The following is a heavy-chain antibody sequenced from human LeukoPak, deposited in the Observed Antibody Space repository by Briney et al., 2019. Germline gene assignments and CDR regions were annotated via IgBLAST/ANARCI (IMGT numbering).Heavy chain of an antibody. J-gene: IGHJ3*02. CDR1: GFTFSSHG. Sequence: PGGSLSLFCGASGFTFSSHGMHWVRQAPGKGLEWGAFIRYDGSNEYYADSVKGRFTISRDNSKNTLYLQMNSLRAEDTAVYYCAKDISGWYGSFAFDIWGHGTMVTVSS. V-gene: IGHV3-30*02. CDR3: AKDISGWYGSFAFDI. D-gene: IGHD6-19*01. CDR2: IRYDGSNE.